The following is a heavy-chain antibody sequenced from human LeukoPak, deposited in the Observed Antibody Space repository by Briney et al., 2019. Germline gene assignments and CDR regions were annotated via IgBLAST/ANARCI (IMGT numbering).Heavy chain of an antibody. V-gene: IGHV3-33*01. CDR2: IWYDGSNK. Sequence: GRSLRLSCAASGFTFSSYGMHWVRQAPGKGLEWVAVIWYDGSNKYCADSVKGRFTISRDNSKNTLYLQMNSLRAEDTAVYYCARDHLYCSGGSCYPDAFDIWGQGTMVTVSS. CDR3: ARDHLYCSGGSCYPDAFDI. D-gene: IGHD2-15*01. J-gene: IGHJ3*02. CDR1: GFTFSSYG.